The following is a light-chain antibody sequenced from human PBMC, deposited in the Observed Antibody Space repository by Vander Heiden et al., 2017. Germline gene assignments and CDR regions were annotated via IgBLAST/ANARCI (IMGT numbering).Light chain of an antibody. Sequence: SCELTQPPSVSVSPGQTASITCSGDKLGDKYACWYQQKPGQSPVLVIYQDSKRPSGIPERFSGSNSGTTATLTISGTQAVDESYYYSQAWDSSGWVFGGGTKLTVL. J-gene: IGLJ2*01. V-gene: IGLV3-1*01. CDR1: KLGDKY. CDR2: QDS. CDR3: QAWDSSGWV.